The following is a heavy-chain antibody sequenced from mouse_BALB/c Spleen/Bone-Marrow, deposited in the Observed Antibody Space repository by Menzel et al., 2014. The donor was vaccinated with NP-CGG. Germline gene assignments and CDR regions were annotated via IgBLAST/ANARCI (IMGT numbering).Heavy chain of an antibody. D-gene: IGHD2-3*01. J-gene: IGHJ2*01. V-gene: IGHV6-6*02. CDR1: GFSFSRYW. CDR3: VTTPDY. CDR2: IRLKSDNYTT. Sequence: EVKLEESGGGLVQPGGSMKLSCVASGFSFSRYWMSWVRQSPEKGLEWVAEIRLKSDNYTTHYAESVKGKFTISRDDSKSRLYLQMNSLRAGDTGVYYCVTTPDYWGQGTTLTVSS.